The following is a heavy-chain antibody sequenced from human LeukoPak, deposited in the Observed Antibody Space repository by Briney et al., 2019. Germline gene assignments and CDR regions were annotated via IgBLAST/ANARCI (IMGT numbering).Heavy chain of an antibody. CDR2: ISAYNGNT. D-gene: IGHD3-16*01. Sequence: ASVKVSCKASAYTFTDYYMHWVRQALGQGLEWMGWISAYNGNTNYAQKLQGRVTMTTDTSTSTAYMELRSLRSDDTAVYYCARDLGADLDAFDIWGQGTMVTVSS. CDR1: AYTFTDYY. V-gene: IGHV1-18*04. CDR3: ARDLGADLDAFDI. J-gene: IGHJ3*02.